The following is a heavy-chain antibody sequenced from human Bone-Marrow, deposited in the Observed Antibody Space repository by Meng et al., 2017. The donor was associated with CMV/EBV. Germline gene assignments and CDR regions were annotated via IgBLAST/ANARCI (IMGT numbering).Heavy chain of an antibody. CDR1: GHTFSDYY. J-gene: IGHJ4*02. CDR3: ATCTESYYDSRGSFWNF. CDR2: VNPNSGGT. Sequence: ASVKVSCKTSGHTFSDYYLHWVRQAPGQGLEWMGWVNPNSGGTIYAQKFQGRVTMTRDTSISTAYMELSGLRSDDTAVYSCATCTESYYDSRGSFWNFWGQGTLVTVSS. V-gene: IGHV1-2*02. D-gene: IGHD3-22*01.